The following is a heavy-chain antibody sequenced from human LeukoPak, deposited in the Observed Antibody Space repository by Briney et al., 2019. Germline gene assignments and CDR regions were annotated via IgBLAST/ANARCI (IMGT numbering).Heavy chain of an antibody. CDR1: AFTFSSFW. CDR3: ARCKARYDYVWGSYRYDYYYYMDV. V-gene: IGHV3-7*01. J-gene: IGHJ6*03. CDR2: IKQDGSGR. D-gene: IGHD3-16*02. Sequence: GGSLRLSCAASAFTFSSFWMSWVRQAPGKGLEWVANIKQDGSGRYYVDSVKGRFTISRDNAKNSLYLQMNSLRAEDTAVYYCARCKARYDYVWGSYRYDYYYYMDVWGKGTTVTVSS.